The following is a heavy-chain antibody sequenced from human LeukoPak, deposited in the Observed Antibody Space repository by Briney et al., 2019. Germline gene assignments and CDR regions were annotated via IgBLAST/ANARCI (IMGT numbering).Heavy chain of an antibody. CDR2: MYSSGST. J-gene: IGHJ5*02. D-gene: IGHD2-2*01. V-gene: IGHV4-4*07. CDR3: ARAGGGYCSSTSCSADWFDP. CDR1: GGSINSYY. Sequence: SETLSLTCTVSGGSINSYYWSWIRQPAGKGLGWIGRMYSSGSTNYNPSLKSRVSMSVDTSKNQFSLKLSSVTAADTAVYYCARAGGGYCSSTSCSADWFDPWGQGILVTVSS.